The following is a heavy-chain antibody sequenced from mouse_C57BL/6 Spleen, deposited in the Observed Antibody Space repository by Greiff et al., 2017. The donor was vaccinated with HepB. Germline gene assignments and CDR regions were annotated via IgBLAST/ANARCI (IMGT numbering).Heavy chain of an antibody. J-gene: IGHJ4*01. D-gene: IGHD1-1*01. CDR2: IHPNSGST. Sequence: VQLQQSGAELVKPGASVKLSCKASGYTFTSYWMHWVKQRPGQGLEWIGMIHPNSGSTNYNEKFKSKATLTVDKSSSTAYMQLSSLTSEDSAVYYCARVITTVVARYAMDYWGQGTSVTVSS. CDR3: ARVITTVVARYAMDY. CDR1: GYTFTSYW. V-gene: IGHV1-64*01.